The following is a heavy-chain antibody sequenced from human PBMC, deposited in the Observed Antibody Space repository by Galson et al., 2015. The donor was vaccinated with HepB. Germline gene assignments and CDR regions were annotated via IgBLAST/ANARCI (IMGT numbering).Heavy chain of an antibody. V-gene: IGHV4-34*01. Sequence: TLSLTCAVYGGSFSGYYWSWIRQPPGKGLEWIGEINHSGSTNYNPSLKSRVTISVDTSKNQFSLKLSSATAADTAVYYCAREQRWGSIAAAYYFDYWGQGTLVTVSS. CDR1: GGSFSGYY. D-gene: IGHD6-13*01. CDR2: INHSGST. CDR3: AREQRWGSIAAAYYFDY. J-gene: IGHJ4*02.